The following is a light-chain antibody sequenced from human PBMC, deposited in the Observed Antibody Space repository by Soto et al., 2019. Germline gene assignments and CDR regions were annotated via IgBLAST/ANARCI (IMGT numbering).Light chain of an antibody. CDR2: KAS. J-gene: IGKJ4*01. CDR3: QQYNDWPPA. Sequence: DIQMTQSPSTLSGSVGDRVTITCRASQTISSWLAWYQQKPGKAPKLLIYKASTLKSGVPSRFRGSGSGTEFTLTISSLQPDDFAVYYCQQYNDWPPAFGGGTKVDIK. V-gene: IGKV1-5*03. CDR1: QTISSW.